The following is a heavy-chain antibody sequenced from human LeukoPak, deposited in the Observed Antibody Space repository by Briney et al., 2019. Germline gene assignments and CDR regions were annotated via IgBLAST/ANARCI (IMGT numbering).Heavy chain of an antibody. D-gene: IGHD5-24*01. V-gene: IGHV3-7*04. CDR3: ARSNYAERWLQLKS. J-gene: IGHJ3*01. CDR2: IKQDGSKK. Sequence: PGGSLTLSCAASGFTFSSSWMNWVRQAPGKGLEWVANIKQDGSKKYYVDSVKGRFTNSRDHAKNSLYLQMYSLRGEDTAVYYCARSNYAERWLQLKSWGQGTKVSDCS. CDR1: GFTFSSSW.